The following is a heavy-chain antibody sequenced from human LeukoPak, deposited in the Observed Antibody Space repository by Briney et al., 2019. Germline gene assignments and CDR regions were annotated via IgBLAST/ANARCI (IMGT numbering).Heavy chain of an antibody. J-gene: IGHJ6*03. CDR3: AKDKNDSGDYSSMDV. CDR1: GFTFSCYA. V-gene: IGHV3-30*02. CDR2: IQYDGRNK. D-gene: IGHD4-17*01. Sequence: GGSLRVSCAASGFTFSCYAMLWVRRAPGKGLEWVAFIQYDGRNKCCADSVKGRFTVSRDNSKNTLYLQMNSLRVEDTAIYYCAKDKNDSGDYSSMDVWGKGTTVTVSS.